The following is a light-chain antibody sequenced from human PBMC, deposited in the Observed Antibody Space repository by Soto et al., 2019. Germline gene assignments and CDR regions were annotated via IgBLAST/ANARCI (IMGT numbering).Light chain of an antibody. Sequence: EIVLTQSPGTLSLSPGERATLSCRASQSVSSSYLAWYQQKPGQAPRLLIYGASSRATGIPDRFSGSGSGTDFTLTIIRLEPEDFAAYYCQQYGSPPWTFGQGTKVDIK. CDR3: QQYGSPPWT. CDR2: GAS. J-gene: IGKJ1*01. CDR1: QSVSSSY. V-gene: IGKV3-20*01.